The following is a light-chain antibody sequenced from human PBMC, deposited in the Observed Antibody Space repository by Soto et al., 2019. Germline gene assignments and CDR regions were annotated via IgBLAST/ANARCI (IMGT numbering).Light chain of an antibody. J-gene: IGKJ2*01. Sequence: IVMTQSPLSLPVTPGEPASISCRSSQSLLHSNGYTSLDWYLQKPGQSSQLLIYLGSNRASWHPHRCSGSGSGIDFNLNISRVGADDVVVYYCMQALQRPITFGQGTKLEI. V-gene: IGKV2-28*01. CDR2: LGS. CDR1: QSLLHSNGYTS. CDR3: MQALQRPIT.